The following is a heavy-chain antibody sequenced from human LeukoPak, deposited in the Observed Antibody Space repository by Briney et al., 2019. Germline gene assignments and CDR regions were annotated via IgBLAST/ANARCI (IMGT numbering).Heavy chain of an antibody. CDR2: INSDGSST. CDR1: RFTFSSYW. D-gene: IGHD6-19*01. J-gene: IGHJ4*02. Sequence: PGGSLRLSCAASRFTFSSYWMHWVRQAPGKGLVWVSRINSDGSSTSYADSVKGRFTISRDNAKNTLYLQMNSLRAEDTAVYYCARATSSGWYVNTVDWGQGTPVTVSS. V-gene: IGHV3-74*01. CDR3: ARATSSGWYVNTVD.